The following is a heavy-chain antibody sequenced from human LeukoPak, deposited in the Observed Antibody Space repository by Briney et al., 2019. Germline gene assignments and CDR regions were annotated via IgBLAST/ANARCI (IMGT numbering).Heavy chain of an antibody. V-gene: IGHV3-48*01. CDR1: GFTFSSYS. J-gene: IGHJ6*03. CDR3: AKDHSNGEWRGYYYYMDV. CDR2: ISSSSSTI. Sequence: GGSLRLSCAASGFTFSSYSMNWVRQAPGKGLEWVSYISSSSSTIYYADSVKGRFTISRDNSKNTLYLQMNSLRAEDTAVYYCAKDHSNGEWRGYYYYMDVWGKGTTVTISS. D-gene: IGHD3-3*01.